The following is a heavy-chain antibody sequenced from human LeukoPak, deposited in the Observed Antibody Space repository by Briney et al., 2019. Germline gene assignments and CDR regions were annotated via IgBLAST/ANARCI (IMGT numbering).Heavy chain of an antibody. Sequence: GGSLRLSRAASGFTFSSYSMNWVRQAPGKGVEWVANIKQDGSEKYYVDSVKGRFTISRDNAKNSLSLQMNRLRAEDTAVYYCARNGDYDGRGFYYFFDSWGRGTLVTVSS. CDR2: IKQDGSEK. J-gene: IGHJ4*02. CDR3: ARNGDYDGRGFYYFFDS. D-gene: IGHD3-22*01. CDR1: GFTFSSYS. V-gene: IGHV3-7*04.